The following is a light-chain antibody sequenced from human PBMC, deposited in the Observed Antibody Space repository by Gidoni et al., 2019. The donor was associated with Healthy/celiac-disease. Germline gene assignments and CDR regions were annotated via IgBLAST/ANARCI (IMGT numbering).Light chain of an antibody. J-gene: IGLJ2*01. CDR1: NIGSKS. CDR3: QVWDSSSDHPDVV. V-gene: IGLV3-21*03. Sequence: SYVLTQPPQVSVARGKTARMTCGGNNIGSKSVHWYQQKPGQAPGLVVYDDSDRPSGIPERFSGSNSGNTATLTISRVEAGDEADYYCQVWDSSSDHPDVVFGGGTKLTVL. CDR2: DDS.